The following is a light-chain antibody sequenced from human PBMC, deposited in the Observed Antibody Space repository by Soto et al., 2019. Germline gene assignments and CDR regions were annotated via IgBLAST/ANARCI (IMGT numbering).Light chain of an antibody. Sequence: AIQMTQSPSSLSASVGDRVTITCRASQDISDDVGWYQQTPGKAPKLLISGASRLQSGAPSRFSGSGSGAAFTLTSTSLRPEDSATYYCLQNHNYPRTFGQGTKVEI. CDR3: LQNHNYPRT. J-gene: IGKJ1*01. V-gene: IGKV1-6*01. CDR2: GAS. CDR1: QDISDD.